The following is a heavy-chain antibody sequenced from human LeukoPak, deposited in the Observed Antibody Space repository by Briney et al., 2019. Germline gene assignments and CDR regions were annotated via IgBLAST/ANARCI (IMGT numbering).Heavy chain of an antibody. CDR2: ISSSGSTI. CDR1: GFTFSSYD. J-gene: IGHJ4*02. Sequence: PGGSLRLSCAASGFTFSSYDMNWVRQAPGKGLEWVSYISSSGSTIYYADSVKGRFTISRDNAKNSLYLQMNSLRAEDTAVYYCARESYYFDYWDQGTLVTVSS. V-gene: IGHV3-48*03. CDR3: ARESYYFDY.